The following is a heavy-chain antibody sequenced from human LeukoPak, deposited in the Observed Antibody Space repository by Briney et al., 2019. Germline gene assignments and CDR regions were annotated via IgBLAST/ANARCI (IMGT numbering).Heavy chain of an antibody. D-gene: IGHD4-17*01. CDR3: ARGQGTVTTH. Sequence: SETLSLTCAVFGGSFSDSYWSWIRQPPGKGLEWIGEINHSGSANYNPSLMSRVTISLDTSKNHFSLNLSSVTAADTAVYYCARGQGTVTTHWGQGTLVTVSS. V-gene: IGHV4-34*01. CDR2: INHSGSA. J-gene: IGHJ4*02. CDR1: GGSFSDSY.